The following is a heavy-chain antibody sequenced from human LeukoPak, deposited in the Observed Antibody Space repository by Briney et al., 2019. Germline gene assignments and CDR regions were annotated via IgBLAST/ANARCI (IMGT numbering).Heavy chain of an antibody. J-gene: IGHJ6*02. CDR3: ARGRESDYYDSSGNPYYYYGMDV. Sequence: PGGSLRLSCAASGFTVSSNYMSWVRQAPGKGLEWVSVIYSGGSTYYADSVKGRFTISRDNSKNTLYLQMNSLRAEDTAVYYCARGRESDYYDSSGNPYYYYGMDVWGQGTTVTVS. CDR1: GFTVSSNY. D-gene: IGHD3-22*01. CDR2: IYSGGST. V-gene: IGHV3-66*01.